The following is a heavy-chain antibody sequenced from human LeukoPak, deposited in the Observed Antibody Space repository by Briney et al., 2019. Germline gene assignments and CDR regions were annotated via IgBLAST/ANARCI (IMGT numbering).Heavy chain of an antibody. J-gene: IGHJ4*02. V-gene: IGHV4-34*01. D-gene: IGHD4/OR15-4a*01. CDR1: GGSISHYY. Sequence: SETLSLTCTVSGGSISHYYWSWIRQPPGKGLEWIGEINHSGSTNYNPSLKSRVTISVDTSKNQFSLKLSSVTAADTAVYYCARRAGAYSHPYDYWGQGTLVTVSS. CDR3: ARRAGAYSHPYDY. CDR2: INHSGST.